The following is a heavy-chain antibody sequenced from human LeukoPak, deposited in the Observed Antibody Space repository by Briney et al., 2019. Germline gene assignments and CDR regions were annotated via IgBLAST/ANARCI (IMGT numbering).Heavy chain of an antibody. J-gene: IGHJ4*02. CDR1: GYTFTNYG. D-gene: IGHD1-26*01. V-gene: IGHV1-18*01. Sequence: ASVKVSCKASGYTFTNYGISWVRQAPGQGLEWMGWISSYYGNTNYAQRLQGRVTMTTDTSTSTAYMELRSLRFDDTAVYYCAQFQWELRGFDYWGQGTLVTVSS. CDR3: AQFQWELRGFDY. CDR2: ISSYYGNT.